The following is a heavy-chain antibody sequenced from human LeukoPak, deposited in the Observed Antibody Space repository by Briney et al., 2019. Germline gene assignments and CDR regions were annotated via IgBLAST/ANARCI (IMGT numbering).Heavy chain of an antibody. Sequence: KPLGTLVLTCTVSGGPLSRYYWSWVRQPPGKGLGWVGDIYYSGSTNYNPSLKSRVTISVDTSKNQFSLKLSSVTAADTAVYYCARSRPTYYYDSSGTNFDYWGQGTLVTVSS. J-gene: IGHJ4*02. CDR2: IYYSGST. V-gene: IGHV4-59*08. CDR1: GGPLSRYY. CDR3: ARSRPTYYYDSSGTNFDY. D-gene: IGHD3-22*01.